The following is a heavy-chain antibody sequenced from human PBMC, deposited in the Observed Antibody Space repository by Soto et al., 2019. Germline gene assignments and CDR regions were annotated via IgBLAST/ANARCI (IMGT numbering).Heavy chain of an antibody. CDR3: ARSVDSGSCCDYYYYGIDV. Sequence: PGESLKISCKGSGYSFTSYWIGWVRQMPGKGLEWMGIIYPGDSDTRYSPSFQGQVTISADKSISTAYLQWSSLKASDTAMYYCARSVDSGSCCDYYYYGIDVWGQGTTVTVS. CDR2: IYPGDSDT. J-gene: IGHJ6*02. CDR1: GYSFTSYW. V-gene: IGHV5-51*01. D-gene: IGHD1-26*01.